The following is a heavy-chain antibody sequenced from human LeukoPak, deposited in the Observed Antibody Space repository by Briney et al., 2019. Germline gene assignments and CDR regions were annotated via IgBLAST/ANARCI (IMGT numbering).Heavy chain of an antibody. Sequence: PGGSLRLSCAASGFTFSGSAMHWARQASGKGREWVGRIRSKANRYATAYAASVKGRFTISRDDSKNTAYLQMNSLKTEDTAVYYCTRQGLPEEYWGQGTLVTVSS. CDR1: GFTFSGSA. CDR2: IRSKANRYAT. V-gene: IGHV3-73*01. CDR3: TRQGLPEEY. J-gene: IGHJ4*02.